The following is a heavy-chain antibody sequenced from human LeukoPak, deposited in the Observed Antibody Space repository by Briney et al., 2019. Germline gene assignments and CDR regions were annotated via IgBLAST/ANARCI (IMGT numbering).Heavy chain of an antibody. Sequence: SVTVSFQASGGTLSRYAISWVRQAPGQGLEWMGRIIPIFGTADYAQKFQGRVTITTDESTRTAYMQLRSLRYDGTDVYFCARGGRRPTYYFDYWGQGTLVTVSS. CDR1: GGTLSRYA. J-gene: IGHJ4*02. D-gene: IGHD3-16*01. CDR3: ARGGRRPTYYFDY. V-gene: IGHV1-69*05. CDR2: IIPIFGTA.